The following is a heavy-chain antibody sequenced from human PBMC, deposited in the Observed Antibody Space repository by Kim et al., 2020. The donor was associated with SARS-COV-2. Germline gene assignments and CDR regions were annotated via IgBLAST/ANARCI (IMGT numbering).Heavy chain of an antibody. Sequence: GGSLRLSCAASGFTFSSYAMSWVRQAPGKGLEWVSAISGSGGSTYYADSVKGRFTISRDNSKNTLYLQMNSLRAEDTAVYYCAKGDYYDSSGPIGYWGQGTLVTVSS. D-gene: IGHD3-22*01. CDR3: AKGDYYDSSGPIGY. CDR2: ISGSGGST. J-gene: IGHJ4*02. V-gene: IGHV3-23*01. CDR1: GFTFSSYA.